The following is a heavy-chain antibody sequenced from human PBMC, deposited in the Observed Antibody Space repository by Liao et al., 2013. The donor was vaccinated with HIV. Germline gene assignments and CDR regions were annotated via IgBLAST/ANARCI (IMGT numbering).Heavy chain of an antibody. D-gene: IGHD3/OR15-3a*01. CDR1: GDSISDYY. Sequence: QVQLQESGPGLVKPSETLSLTCTVSGDSISDYYWSWIRQPPGKGLEWIAYIYYSGSTNYNPSLKSRVTISVDTSKNHFSLNLSSVTAADTAVYYCARLRFFVLVVIWHGGREPDAFVYLGP. V-gene: IGHV4-59*01. CDR3: ARLRFFVLVVIWHGGREPDAFVY. CDR2: IYYSGST. J-gene: IGHJ3*02.